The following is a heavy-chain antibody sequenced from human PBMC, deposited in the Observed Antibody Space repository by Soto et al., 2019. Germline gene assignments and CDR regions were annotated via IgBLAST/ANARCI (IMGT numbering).Heavy chain of an antibody. D-gene: IGHD6-19*01. Sequence: GGSLRLSCAASGFTFSSYAMSWVRQAPGKGLEWVSAISGSGGNTYYADSVKGRFTISRDNSKNTLYLQMNSLRAEDTAVYYCAKDTGYSSGWGTTDFDYWGQGTLVTVSS. CDR1: GFTFSSYA. CDR3: AKDTGYSSGWGTTDFDY. CDR2: ISGSGGNT. V-gene: IGHV3-23*01. J-gene: IGHJ4*02.